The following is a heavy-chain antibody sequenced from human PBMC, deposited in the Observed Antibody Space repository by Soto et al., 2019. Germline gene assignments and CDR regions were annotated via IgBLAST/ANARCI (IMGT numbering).Heavy chain of an antibody. Sequence: QVQLQESGPGLVKPSQTLSLTCTVSGGSISGGVYYWSWIRQPPGKGLEWIGYIFDSGSTYYNPSLKSRVTISVDTSKNQFSLRLSSVTAADTAVYYCARAIIPLTTDWYCDLWGRGTLVTVSS. J-gene: IGHJ2*01. D-gene: IGHD4-17*01. CDR1: GGSISGGVYY. CDR2: IFDSGST. CDR3: ARAIIPLTTDWYCDL. V-gene: IGHV4-30-4*01.